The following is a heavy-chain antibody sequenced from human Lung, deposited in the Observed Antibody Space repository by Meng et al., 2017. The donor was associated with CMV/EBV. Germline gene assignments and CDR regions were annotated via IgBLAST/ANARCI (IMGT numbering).Heavy chain of an antibody. CDR2: IYHSGST. Sequence: QVHSREPGPGLVKPPGTLSLTCAVSGGSISSSNWWSWVRQPPGKGLEWIGEIYHSGSTNYNPSLKSRVTISVDKSKNQFSLNLSSVTAADTAVYYCARVGQWLPIDYWGQGTLVTVSS. CDR1: GGSISSSNW. J-gene: IGHJ4*02. D-gene: IGHD6-19*01. V-gene: IGHV4-4*03. CDR3: ARVGQWLPIDY.